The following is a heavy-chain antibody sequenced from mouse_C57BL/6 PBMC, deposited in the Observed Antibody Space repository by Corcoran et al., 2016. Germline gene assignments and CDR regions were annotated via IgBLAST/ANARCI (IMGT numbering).Heavy chain of an antibody. Sequence: QVQLQQSGAELARPGASVKLSCKASGYTFTSYGISWVKQRTGQGLEWIGEIYPRSGNTYYNEKFKGKATLTADKSSSTAYMELRSLTSEDSAVYFCARAGTTVVAGDYAMDYWGQGTSVTVSS. CDR3: ARAGTTVVAGDYAMDY. V-gene: IGHV1-81*01. CDR2: IYPRSGNT. D-gene: IGHD1-1*01. CDR1: GYTFTSYG. J-gene: IGHJ4*01.